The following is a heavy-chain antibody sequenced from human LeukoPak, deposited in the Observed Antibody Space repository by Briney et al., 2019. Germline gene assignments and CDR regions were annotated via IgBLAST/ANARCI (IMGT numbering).Heavy chain of an antibody. Sequence: GGSLRLSCTASGFSFSNHYMRWIRQAPGKGLEWVANINEDGSNKWHLGSVKVRFTVSRDNARNSLYLQMNSLRVEDTAVYYCTRVIVAVPGYFDYFDFWGQGVLVTVSS. D-gene: IGHD6-19*01. CDR3: TRVIVAVPGYFDYFDF. V-gene: IGHV3-7*01. CDR2: INEDGSNK. J-gene: IGHJ4*02. CDR1: GFSFSNHY.